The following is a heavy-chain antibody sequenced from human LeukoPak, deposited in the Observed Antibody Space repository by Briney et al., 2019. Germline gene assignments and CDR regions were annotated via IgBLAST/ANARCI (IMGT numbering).Heavy chain of an antibody. J-gene: IGHJ4*02. CDR1: GYTFTDFG. Sequence: ASVKVSCKASGYTFTDFGISWVRQAPGQGLEWMGWISAYNGKRKYAQNVRDRVTMTTDTSTSTAYMELRSLRSDDTAVYYCARDLGEDTTMIFFDFWGQGTLVTVSS. D-gene: IGHD5-18*01. CDR2: ISAYNGKR. V-gene: IGHV1-18*01. CDR3: ARDLGEDTTMIFFDF.